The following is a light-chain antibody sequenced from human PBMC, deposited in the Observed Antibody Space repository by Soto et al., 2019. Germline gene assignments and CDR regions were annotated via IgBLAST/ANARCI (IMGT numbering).Light chain of an antibody. CDR3: QQYNTFWT. V-gene: IGKV1-5*01. CDR1: QSISSW. CDR2: DVS. Sequence: DIQMTQSPSTLSASVGDRVTITCRASQSISSWLAWYQQKPGKAPKLLIYDVSSLESWVPSRFSGSGSGTEFTLTISSLQPDDFATYYCQQYNTFWTFGQGTKVEIK. J-gene: IGKJ1*01.